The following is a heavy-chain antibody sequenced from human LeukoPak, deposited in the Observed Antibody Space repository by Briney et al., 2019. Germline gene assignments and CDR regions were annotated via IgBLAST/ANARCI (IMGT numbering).Heavy chain of an antibody. Sequence: SGGSLRLSCAASGFTFSSYEMNWVRQAPGKGLEWVSYISSSGSTIYYADSVKGRFTISRDNAKNSLYVQMNSLRAEDTAVYYCARVSNDYGGPLDYWGQGTLVTVS. J-gene: IGHJ4*02. V-gene: IGHV3-48*03. D-gene: IGHD4/OR15-4a*01. CDR2: ISSSGSTI. CDR1: GFTFSSYE. CDR3: ARVSNDYGGPLDY.